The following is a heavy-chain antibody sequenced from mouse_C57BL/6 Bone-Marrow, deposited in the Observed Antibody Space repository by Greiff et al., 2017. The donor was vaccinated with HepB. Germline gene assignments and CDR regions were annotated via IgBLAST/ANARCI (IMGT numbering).Heavy chain of an antibody. J-gene: IGHJ2*01. D-gene: IGHD1-1*02. CDR1: GFTFSDFY. Sequence: EVKLMESGGGLVQSGRSLRLSCATSGFTFSDFYMEWVRQAPGKGLEWIAASRNKANDYTTEYSASVKGRFIVSRDTSQSILYLQMNALRAEDTAIYYCARDLWFDYWGQGTTLTVSS. CDR2: SRNKANDYTT. CDR3: ARDLWFDY. V-gene: IGHV7-1*01.